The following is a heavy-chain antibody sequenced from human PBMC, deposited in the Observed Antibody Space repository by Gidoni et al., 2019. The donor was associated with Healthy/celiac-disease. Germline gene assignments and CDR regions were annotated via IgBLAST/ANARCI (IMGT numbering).Heavy chain of an antibody. V-gene: IGHV3-15*01. D-gene: IGHD2-15*01. CDR2: IKSKTDGGTT. CDR3: TTALPDIVVVVAAIFSEYFQH. Sequence: EVQLVVSGGGLVKPGGSLRLPCAASGFSFINAWIIWVSQAPGKGLEWVGRIKSKTDGGTTDYAAPVKGRFTISRDDSKNTLYLQMNSLKTEDTAVYYCTTALPDIVVVVAAIFSEYFQHWGQGTLVTVSS. CDR1: GFSFINAW. J-gene: IGHJ1*01.